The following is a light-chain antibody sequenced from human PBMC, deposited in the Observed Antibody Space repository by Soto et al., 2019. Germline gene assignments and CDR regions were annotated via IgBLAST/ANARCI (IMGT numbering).Light chain of an antibody. V-gene: IGKV3-20*01. CDR1: QSVSSSY. Sequence: EFVLTQSPDTLSLSPGERATLSCRASQSVSSSYLAWYQQKPGQAPRLLIHGASSRATGIPDRFSGSGCGTDFTLTISRLEPEDFAVYYCQQYDNSPWTLGQGTKVEIK. CDR2: GAS. J-gene: IGKJ1*01. CDR3: QQYDNSPWT.